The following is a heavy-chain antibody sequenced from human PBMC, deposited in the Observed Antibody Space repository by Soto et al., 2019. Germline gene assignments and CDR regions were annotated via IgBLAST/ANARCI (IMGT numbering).Heavy chain of an antibody. Sequence: PSETLSLTCAVYGGSFSGYYWSWIRQPPGKGLEWIGEIIHSGSTKYNPPLRSRVTISVDTSKNQFSLRLSSVTAADTAVFSYARVFGTLVRGIIREYSGMDVWGQGTTVTVSS. V-gene: IGHV4-34*12. J-gene: IGHJ6*02. CDR2: IIHSGST. CDR3: ARVFGTLVRGIIREYSGMDV. D-gene: IGHD3-10*01. CDR1: GGSFSGYY.